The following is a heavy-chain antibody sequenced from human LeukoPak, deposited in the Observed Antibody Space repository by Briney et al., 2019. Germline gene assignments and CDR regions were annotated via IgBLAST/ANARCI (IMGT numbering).Heavy chain of an antibody. Sequence: SETLSLTCTVSGDSISSYSWSWIRQPPGKELEWIAYIYYSGSTNYNPSLKSRVTMSVDTSKSQVSLKLSSVTAADSAVYYCARGTAYGDTGSFDYWGQGTLVTVFS. J-gene: IGHJ4*02. CDR3: ARGTAYGDTGSFDY. V-gene: IGHV4-59*01. CDR2: IYYSGST. D-gene: IGHD4-17*01. CDR1: GDSISSYS.